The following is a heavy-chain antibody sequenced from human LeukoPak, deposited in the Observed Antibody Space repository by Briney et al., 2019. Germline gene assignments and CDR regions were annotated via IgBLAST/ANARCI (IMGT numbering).Heavy chain of an antibody. CDR3: ARQIYSSGSYYAPMDV. CDR2: INHSGST. Sequence: SESLSLTCAVYGRSFSVYYRSWIHQPPGKGLEWIGEINHSGSTNYNPSLKSGVTISVDTSKNQFSLKLSSVTATDTAVYYCARQIYSSGSYYAPMDVWGKGTTVTISS. V-gene: IGHV4-34*01. J-gene: IGHJ6*03. D-gene: IGHD3-10*01. CDR1: GRSFSVYY.